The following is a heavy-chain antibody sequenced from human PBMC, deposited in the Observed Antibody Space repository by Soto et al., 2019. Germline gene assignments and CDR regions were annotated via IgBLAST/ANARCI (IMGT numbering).Heavy chain of an antibody. CDR2: ISSSGSTI. CDR3: AREENSGYPDY. Sequence: GSLRLSCAASGFTFSDYYMSWIRQAPGKGLEWVSYISSSGSTIHYADSVKGRFTISRDNAKNSLYLQMNSLRAEDTAVYYCAREENSGYPDYWGQGTLVTVSS. J-gene: IGHJ4*02. V-gene: IGHV3-11*01. CDR1: GFTFSDYY. D-gene: IGHD3-22*01.